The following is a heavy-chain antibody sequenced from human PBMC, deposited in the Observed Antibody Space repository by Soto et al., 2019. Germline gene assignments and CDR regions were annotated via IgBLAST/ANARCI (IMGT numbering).Heavy chain of an antibody. Sequence: ASVKVSCKASGYTFTSYGISWVRQAPGQGLEWMGWISAYNGNTNYAQKLQGRVTMTTDTSTSTAYMELRSLRSDDTAVYYCARPSSIAARWWFDPWGQGTLVTVSS. V-gene: IGHV1-18*01. CDR3: ARPSSIAARWWFDP. CDR2: ISAYNGNT. CDR1: GYTFTSYG. D-gene: IGHD6-6*01. J-gene: IGHJ5*02.